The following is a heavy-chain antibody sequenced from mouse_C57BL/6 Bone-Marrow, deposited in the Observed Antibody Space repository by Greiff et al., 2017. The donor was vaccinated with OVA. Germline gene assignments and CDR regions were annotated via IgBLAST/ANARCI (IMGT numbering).Heavy chain of an antibody. Sequence: VQLKESGPELVKPGASVKIPCKASGYTFTDYNMDWVKQSHGKSLEWIGDINPNNGGTIYNQKFKGKATLTVDKSSSTAYMELRSLTSEDTAVYYCARRRAYDGYYDFDYWGQGTTLTVSS. J-gene: IGHJ2*01. CDR3: ARRRAYDGYYDFDY. V-gene: IGHV1-18*01. D-gene: IGHD2-3*01. CDR2: INPNNGGT. CDR1: GYTFTDYN.